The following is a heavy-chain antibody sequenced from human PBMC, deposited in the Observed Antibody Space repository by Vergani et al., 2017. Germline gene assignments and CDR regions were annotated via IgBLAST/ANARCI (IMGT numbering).Heavy chain of an antibody. CDR1: GYSISSGYY. D-gene: IGHD3-10*01. Sequence: QLQLQESGPGLVKPSETLSLTCTVSGYSISSGYYWGWIRQPPGKGLEWIGSIYHSGSTYYNPSLKSRVTISVDTSKNQFSLKLSSVTAADTAVYYCARVGMVRGVTVVFGWFDPWGQGTLVTVSS. CDR2: IYHSGST. J-gene: IGHJ5*02. V-gene: IGHV4-38-2*02. CDR3: ARVGMVRGVTVVFGWFDP.